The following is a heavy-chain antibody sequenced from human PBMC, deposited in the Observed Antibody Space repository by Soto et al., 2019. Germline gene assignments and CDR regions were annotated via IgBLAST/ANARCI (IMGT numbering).Heavy chain of an antibody. D-gene: IGHD3-3*01. V-gene: IGHV3-48*02. J-gene: IGHJ1*01. Sequence: ESGGGLVQLGGSLRLSCAASGFTFSSYSMNWVRQAPGKGLEWVSYISSSSSTIYYADSVKGRFTISRDNAKNSLYLQMNSLRDEDTAVYYCARDLRFLEWLPRAEYFQHWGQGTLVTVSS. CDR1: GFTFSSYS. CDR2: ISSSSSTI. CDR3: ARDLRFLEWLPRAEYFQH.